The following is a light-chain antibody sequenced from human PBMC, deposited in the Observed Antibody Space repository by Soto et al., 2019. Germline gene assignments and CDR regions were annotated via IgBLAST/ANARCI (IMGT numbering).Light chain of an antibody. J-gene: IGKJ1*01. CDR2: GAS. Sequence: EIVLTQSPGTLSLSPGERATLSCRASESVSSSYLAWYQQKPGQAPRLLIYGASGRATGIPDRFSGSGSGTDFTLTINRLEPEDFAVYYCQQHGSSLTWTFGQGTKVEVK. CDR3: QQHGSSLTWT. CDR1: ESVSSSY. V-gene: IGKV3-20*01.